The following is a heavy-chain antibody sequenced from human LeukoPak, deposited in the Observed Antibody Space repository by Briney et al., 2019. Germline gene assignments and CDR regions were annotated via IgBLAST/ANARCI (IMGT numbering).Heavy chain of an antibody. CDR2: IYNSGST. Sequence: SETLSLTCTVSGGSISIYYWSWVRQPPGKGLEWIGYIYNSGSTTYNPSLKSRATISVDTSKNQFSLKLSSVTAADTAVYYCARKEKMTAFDPWGQGTLVTVSS. J-gene: IGHJ5*02. CDR3: ARKEKMTAFDP. CDR1: GGSISIYY. V-gene: IGHV4-59*01. D-gene: IGHD5-24*01.